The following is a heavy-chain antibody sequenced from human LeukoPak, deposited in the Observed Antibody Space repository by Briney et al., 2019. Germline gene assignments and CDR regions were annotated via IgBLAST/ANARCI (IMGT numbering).Heavy chain of an antibody. D-gene: IGHD3-10*01. Sequence: KTSETLSLTCTVSVGSISSYYWSWIRQPPGKGLEWIGYFYYSGSTNYNPSLKSRVTISVDTSKNQFSLKLSSVTAADTAVYYCARGWIGFGEFAAGNYYMDVWGKGTTVTISS. CDR3: ARGWIGFGEFAAGNYYMDV. CDR1: VGSISSYY. CDR2: FYYSGST. V-gene: IGHV4-59*01. J-gene: IGHJ6*03.